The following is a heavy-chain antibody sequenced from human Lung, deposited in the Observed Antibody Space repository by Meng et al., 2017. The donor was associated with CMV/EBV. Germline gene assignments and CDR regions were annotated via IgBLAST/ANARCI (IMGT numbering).Heavy chain of an antibody. J-gene: IGHJ6*02. D-gene: IGHD3-22*01. CDR1: GYTFIGYD. Sequence: ASXXVSXKASGYTFIGYDLHWVRQAPGQGLEWMGWINPKSGGTNYAQRFQGRVTMTRDTSINTVYMELGRLRSDDTAVYFCAKSLYTNYYSTYYGLDVWGQGXTVTVSS. CDR3: AKSLYTNYYSTYYGLDV. V-gene: IGHV1-2*02. CDR2: INPKSGGT.